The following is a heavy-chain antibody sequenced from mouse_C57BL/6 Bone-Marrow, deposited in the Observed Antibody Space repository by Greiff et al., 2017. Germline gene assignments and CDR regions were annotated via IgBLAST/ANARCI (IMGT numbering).Heavy chain of an antibody. CDR1: GYSITSGYY. CDR3: ARGRYYDYDEDYFDY. Sequence: ESGPGLVKPSQSLSLTCSVTGYSITSGYYWNWIRQFPGNKLEWMGYISYDGSNNYNPFLKNRISITRDTSKNQFFLKMNSVTTEDTATYYCARGRYYDYDEDYFDYWGQGTTLTVYS. V-gene: IGHV3-6*01. D-gene: IGHD2-4*01. J-gene: IGHJ2*01. CDR2: ISYDGSN.